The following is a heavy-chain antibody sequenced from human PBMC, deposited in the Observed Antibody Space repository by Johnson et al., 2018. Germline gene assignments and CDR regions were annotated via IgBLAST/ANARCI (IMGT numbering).Heavy chain of an antibody. D-gene: IGHD3-16*01. V-gene: IGHV3-9*01. Sequence: EVQLLETGGGLVQPGRSLRLSCAASGFTFDDYAMHWVRQAPGKGLEWVASISWNSGSIGYADSVKGRFSVSRDNAENSLFLRMNSLRAEDTALYYCAKDRGGVTRFSAFDIWGQGTMVTVSS. CDR3: AKDRGGVTRFSAFDI. CDR2: ISWNSGSI. CDR1: GFTFDDYA. J-gene: IGHJ3*02.